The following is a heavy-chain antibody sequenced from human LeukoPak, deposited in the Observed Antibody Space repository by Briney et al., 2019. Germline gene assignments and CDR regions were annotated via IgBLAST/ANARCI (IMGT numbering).Heavy chain of an antibody. J-gene: IGHJ4*02. CDR2: IYPGDSAT. CDR3: ARPCCSSTTCYRSYFDY. V-gene: IGHV5-51*01. CDR1: GYSFTSYW. Sequence: GESLEISCKGSGYSFTSYWIGWVRQMPGKGLEWMGIIYPGDSATRYSPSFQGQVTISADKSISTAYLQWSSLKASDTAMYYCARPCCSSTTCYRSYFDYWGQGTLVTVSS. D-gene: IGHD2-2*02.